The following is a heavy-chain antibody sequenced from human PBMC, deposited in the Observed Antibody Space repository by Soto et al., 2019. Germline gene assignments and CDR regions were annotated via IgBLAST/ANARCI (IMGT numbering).Heavy chain of an antibody. V-gene: IGHV1-3*01. J-gene: IGHJ4*02. CDR1: GYTFTSYA. D-gene: IGHD3-3*01. Sequence: QVQLVQSGAEVKKPGASVKVSCKASGYTFTSYAMHWVRQAPGQRLEWMGWINAGNGNTKYSQKFQGRVTITRDTAGRTANMDLSSMRSEDTDVYSCAKGPPPSTFASRGQGTLVTVS. CDR2: INAGNGNT. CDR3: AKGPPPSTFAS.